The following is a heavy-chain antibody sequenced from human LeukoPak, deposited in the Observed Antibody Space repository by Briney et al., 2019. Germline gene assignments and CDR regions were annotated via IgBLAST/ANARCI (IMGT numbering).Heavy chain of an antibody. CDR3: ARLGDVEVNGGALDY. J-gene: IGHJ4*02. CDR1: GGSISGNYY. CDR2: IFYSGKS. V-gene: IGHV4-39*01. D-gene: IGHD3-16*01. Sequence: KSSETLSLTCTVSGGSISGNYYWGWIRQPPGQGLEWIGSIFYSGKSNYNPSLKNRVSVSVDTSKNQFFLKLTSVTVADAAVYFCARLGDVEVNGGALDYWGRGTLVTVSS.